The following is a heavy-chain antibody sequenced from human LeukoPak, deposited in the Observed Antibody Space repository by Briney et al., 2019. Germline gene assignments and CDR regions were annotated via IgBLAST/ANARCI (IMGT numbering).Heavy chain of an antibody. V-gene: IGHV3-74*01. Sequence: GGSLRLPCAASGFSISTYWIHWVRQAPGKGLVWVSRINPDGSTTYYADSVKGRITISRHNAKTTLYLQMNSLRAEDTAVYYCVRGVADSYGQFDNWGQGTVVTVSS. CDR2: INPDGSTT. D-gene: IGHD3-10*01. CDR3: VRGVADSYGQFDN. J-gene: IGHJ4*02. CDR1: GFSISTYW.